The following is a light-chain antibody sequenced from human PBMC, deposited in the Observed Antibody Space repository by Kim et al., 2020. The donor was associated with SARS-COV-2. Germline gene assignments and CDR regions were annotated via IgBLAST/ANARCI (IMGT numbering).Light chain of an antibody. CDR1: RGDVAGYNC. J-gene: IGLJ2*01. CDR2: ELS. CDR3: SSFAGSNNWKL. V-gene: IGLV2-8*01. Sequence: TPCPGARGDVAGYNCVTRSQQHPGDAPKLMIHELSKRPSGFPDRSSGSRAGNTASLTVAGLQAEDEADYCSSSFAGSNNWKLFGGGTQLTVL.